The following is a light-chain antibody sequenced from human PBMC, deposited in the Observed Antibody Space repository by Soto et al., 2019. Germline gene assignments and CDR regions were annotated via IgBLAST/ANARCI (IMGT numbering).Light chain of an antibody. Sequence: VLTISPSTLSLSPGERANLSCGASQSVGGYLAWYQQKAGQAPRLLIYGASSRATGIPDRFSGSGSGTDFTLTISRLEPEDFAVYYCQQYGSSPITFAQGTLLE. CDR2: GAS. CDR3: QQYGSSPIT. J-gene: IGKJ5*01. CDR1: QSVGGY. V-gene: IGKV3-20*01.